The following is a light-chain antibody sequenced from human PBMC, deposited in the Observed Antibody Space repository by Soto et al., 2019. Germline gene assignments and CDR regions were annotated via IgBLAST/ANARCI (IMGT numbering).Light chain of an antibody. CDR3: QQRSIWPRA. CDR1: QSISTY. CDR2: DAS. J-gene: IGKJ2*01. V-gene: IGKV3-11*01. Sequence: EIVLTQSPATLSLSPGERATLSCRASQSISTYLAWYQQKPGQAPRLLVYDASNRATGIPARFSGSGSGTDFTLTISSLEPEDIAVYYCQQRSIWPRAFGQGTKLEIK.